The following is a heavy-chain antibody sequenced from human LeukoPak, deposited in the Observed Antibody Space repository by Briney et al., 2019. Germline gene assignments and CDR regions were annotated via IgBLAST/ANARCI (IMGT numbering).Heavy chain of an antibody. J-gene: IGHJ4*02. V-gene: IGHV1-2*06. D-gene: IGHD3-22*01. CDR3: ARDLGGYYDY. CDR1: GYTFTGYY. CDR2: INPNSGGT. Sequence: ASVTVSCKASGYTFTGYYMHWVRQAPGQGLEWVGRINPNSGGTNYAQKFQGRVTMTRDTSISTAYMELSRLRSDDTAVYYCARDLGGYYDYWGQGTLVTVSS.